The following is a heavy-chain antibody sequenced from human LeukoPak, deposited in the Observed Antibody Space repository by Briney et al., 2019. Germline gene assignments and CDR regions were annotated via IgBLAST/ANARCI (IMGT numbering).Heavy chain of an antibody. Sequence: SETLSLTCTVSGGSISSSSYYWGWIRPPPGKGLEWIGSIYYSGSTYHNPSLKSRVTISVVTSKNQFSLKLSSVTAADTAVYYCATELGRASYYYYYMDVWGKGTTVTVSS. CDR1: GGSISSSSYY. J-gene: IGHJ6*03. CDR3: ATELGRASYYYYYMDV. CDR2: IYYSGST. D-gene: IGHD7-27*01. V-gene: IGHV4-39*01.